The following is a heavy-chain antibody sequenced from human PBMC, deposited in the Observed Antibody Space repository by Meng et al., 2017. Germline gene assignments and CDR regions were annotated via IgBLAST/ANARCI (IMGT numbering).Heavy chain of an antibody. CDR1: GGSISSSSYY. V-gene: IGHV4-39*07. Sequence: PQLQESAPGLVKPSATLSLTCTVSGGSISSSSYYWGWIRQPPGKGLEWIGSIYYSGSTYYNPSLKSRVTISVDTSKNQFSLKLSSVTAADTAVYYCASLRIAVAGINWFDPWGQGTLVTVSS. D-gene: IGHD6-19*01. CDR3: ASLRIAVAGINWFDP. CDR2: IYYSGST. J-gene: IGHJ5*02.